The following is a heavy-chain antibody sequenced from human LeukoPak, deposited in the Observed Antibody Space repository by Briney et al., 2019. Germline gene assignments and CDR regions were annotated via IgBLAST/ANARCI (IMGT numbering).Heavy chain of an antibody. J-gene: IGHJ4*02. CDR2: INHSGST. Sequence: SETLSLTCTVSGGSISSGGYYWSWIRQPPGKGLEWIGEINHSGSTNYNPSLKSRVTISVNTSKNQFSLKLSSVTAADTAVYYCASSSGSGWSLTVDYWGQGTLVTASS. CDR3: ASSSGSGWSLTVDY. D-gene: IGHD6-19*01. CDR1: GGSISSGGYY. V-gene: IGHV4-39*07.